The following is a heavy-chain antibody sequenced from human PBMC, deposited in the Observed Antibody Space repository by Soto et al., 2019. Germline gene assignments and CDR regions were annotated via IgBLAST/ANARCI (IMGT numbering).Heavy chain of an antibody. Sequence: SETLSLTCAVSGGSISSGGYSWSWIRQPPGKGLEWIGYIYHSGSTYYNPSLKSRVTISVDRSKNQFSLKLSSVTAADTAVYYCARGGTNWFDPWGQATLVTVSS. V-gene: IGHV4-30-2*01. CDR2: IYHSGST. J-gene: IGHJ5*02. CDR1: GGSISSGGYS. CDR3: ARGGTNWFDP.